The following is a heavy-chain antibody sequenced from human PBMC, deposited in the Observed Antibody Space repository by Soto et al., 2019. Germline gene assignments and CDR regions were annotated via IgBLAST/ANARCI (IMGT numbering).Heavy chain of an antibody. CDR1: GGSISSYH. CDR2: MYNSGST. Sequence: QVQLQESGPGLVKPSETLSLTCTVSGGSISSYHWTWIRQPPGKGLELIGFMYNSGSTHYNPSLKSGVTISLDTSKNQFSLNLRSVTAADTAVYYCASMGYHSGSGSYPLDYWGQGTLVTVSS. V-gene: IGHV4-59*08. CDR3: ASMGYHSGSGSYPLDY. J-gene: IGHJ4*02. D-gene: IGHD3-10*01.